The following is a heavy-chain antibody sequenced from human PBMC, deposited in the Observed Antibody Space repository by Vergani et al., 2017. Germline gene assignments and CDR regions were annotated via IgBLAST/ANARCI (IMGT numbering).Heavy chain of an antibody. J-gene: IGHJ3*01. CDR3: ASGGHGSENGGALQL. D-gene: IGHD3-16*01. V-gene: IGHV5-51*03. CDR2: INPIDSKI. Sequence: EVMLVQSGAEVKKPGESLKISCKYSESSFISNEIAWVRQMSGKGLQWMGNINPIDSKIAYSQSFQGQAIMSLDKSITTAYLQWRSLQASETDTYFCASGGHGSENGGALQLWGQGTNITVSS. CDR1: ESSFISNE.